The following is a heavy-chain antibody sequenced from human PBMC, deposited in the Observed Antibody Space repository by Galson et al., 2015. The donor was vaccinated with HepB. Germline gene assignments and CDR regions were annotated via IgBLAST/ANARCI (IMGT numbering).Heavy chain of an antibody. V-gene: IGHV1-46*03. Sequence: SVKVSCKASGYTFTTHYMHWVRQAPGRGLEWMGIINPGGGHTSYARKFQGRVTMTRDTSTNTVYMQLSSLKFEDTAMYYCAREHERAADGTYDAFDIWGQGTRVTVSS. CDR3: AREHERAADGTYDAFDI. J-gene: IGHJ3*02. D-gene: IGHD6-13*01. CDR2: INPGGGHT. CDR1: GYTFTTHY.